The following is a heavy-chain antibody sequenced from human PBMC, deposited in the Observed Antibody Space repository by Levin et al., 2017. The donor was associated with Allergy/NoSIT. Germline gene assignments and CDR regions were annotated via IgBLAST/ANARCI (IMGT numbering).Heavy chain of an antibody. Sequence: ASVKVSCKASGYTFTSYDINWVRQATGQGLEWMGWMNPNSGNTGYAQKFQGRVTMTRNTSISTAYMELSSLRSEDTAVYYCARSLIAAASYWFDPWGQGTLVTVSS. CDR1: GYTFTSYD. V-gene: IGHV1-8*01. CDR3: ARSLIAAASYWFDP. CDR2: MNPNSGNT. D-gene: IGHD6-13*01. J-gene: IGHJ5*02.